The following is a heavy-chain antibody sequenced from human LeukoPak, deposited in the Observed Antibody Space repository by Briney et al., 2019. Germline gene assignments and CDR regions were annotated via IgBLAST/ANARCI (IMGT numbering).Heavy chain of an antibody. Sequence: SETLSLTCTVSGGSISSGGYYWSWIRQHPGKGLEWIGYIYYSGSTYYNPSLKSRVTISVDTSKNQFSLKLSSVTAADTAVYYCARDGGVAWYFDLWGRGTLVTVSS. CDR1: GGSISSGGYY. D-gene: IGHD3-16*01. CDR2: IYYSGST. J-gene: IGHJ2*01. V-gene: IGHV4-31*03. CDR3: ARDGGVAWYFDL.